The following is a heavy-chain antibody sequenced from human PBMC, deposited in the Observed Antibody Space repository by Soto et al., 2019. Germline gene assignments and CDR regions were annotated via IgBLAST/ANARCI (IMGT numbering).Heavy chain of an antibody. CDR3: ASNNVWASYSLDY. CDR1: GFTFSNYW. CDR2: LNIDGSTR. Sequence: PGGSLRLSCSASGFTFSNYWMHWVRQGPGKGLVWVARLNIDGSTRNYADSVKGRFTISRDNAQNTLFLQMNSLRAEDTAVYYCASNNVWASYSLDYWGQGTLVTVSS. D-gene: IGHD1-26*01. J-gene: IGHJ4*02. V-gene: IGHV3-74*01.